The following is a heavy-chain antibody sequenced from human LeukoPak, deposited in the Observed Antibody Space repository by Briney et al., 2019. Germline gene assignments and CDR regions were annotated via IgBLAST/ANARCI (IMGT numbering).Heavy chain of an antibody. Sequence: GRSLRLSCAASGFTFSAYGMHWVRQAPGKGLEWVAVIWYDGSNQYYADSVKGRFTISRDNSKNTLYLQMNSLRAEDTAVYYCTKEGELLCGGWFDPWGQGTLVTVSS. J-gene: IGHJ5*02. CDR3: TKEGELLCGGWFDP. CDR1: GFTFSAYG. D-gene: IGHD2-2*01. V-gene: IGHV3-33*06. CDR2: IWYDGSNQ.